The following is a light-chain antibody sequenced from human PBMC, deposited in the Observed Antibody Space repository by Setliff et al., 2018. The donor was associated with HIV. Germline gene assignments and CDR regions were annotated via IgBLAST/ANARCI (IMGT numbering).Light chain of an antibody. J-gene: IGLJ1*01. Sequence: QSALAQPASVSASPGQSITISCTGTTSDISHYNFVSWYQQHPDSAPKLLIYEVFNRPSGVSHRFSGSKSGNTASLTISELQAEDEADYFCCSFANSYTSFDVFGTGTKGTVL. CDR1: TSDISHYNF. CDR3: CSFANSYTSFDV. V-gene: IGLV2-14*01. CDR2: EVF.